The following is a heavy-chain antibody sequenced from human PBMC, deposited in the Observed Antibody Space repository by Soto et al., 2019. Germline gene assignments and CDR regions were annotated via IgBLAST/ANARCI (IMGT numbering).Heavy chain of an antibody. V-gene: IGHV1-69*13. CDR3: ARGSVGWTMVRGVKGGATNWFDP. J-gene: IGHJ5*02. Sequence: ASVKVSCKSSGGTFSSYSISWGRQAPGQGLECMGGIIPIFGTANYAQKFQGRVTITADESTSTAYMELSSLRSEDTAVYYCARGSVGWTMVRGVKGGATNWFDPWGQGTLVTVSS. D-gene: IGHD3-10*01. CDR1: GGTFSSYS. CDR2: IIPIFGTA.